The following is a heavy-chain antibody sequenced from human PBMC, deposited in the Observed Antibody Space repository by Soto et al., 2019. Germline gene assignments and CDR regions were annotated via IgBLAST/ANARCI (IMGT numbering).Heavy chain of an antibody. J-gene: IGHJ4*02. CDR1: GYTFTSYA. D-gene: IGHD3-16*01. V-gene: IGHV1-3*01. CDR2: INAGNGNT. CDR3: AREALGGSYSDY. Sequence: QVQLVQSGAEVKKPGASVKVSCKAPGYTFTSYAMHWVRQAPGQRLEWMGWINAGNGNTKYSQKFQGRVTITRDTSASTAYMELSSLRSEDTAVYYCAREALGGSYSDYWGQGTLVTVSS.